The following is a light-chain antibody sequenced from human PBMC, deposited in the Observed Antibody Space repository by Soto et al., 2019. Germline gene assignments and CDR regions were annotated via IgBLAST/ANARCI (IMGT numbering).Light chain of an antibody. J-gene: IGKJ1*01. V-gene: IGKV2-28*01. Sequence: DIVMTQSPLSLPVTPGEPASISCRSSQSLLHSNGYNYLDWYLQKPGQSPQLLIYLGSNRASGVPDRFSGSGSGTDFTLKISRVEAEDVGVYYCMKGLQTPAWTFGQGTKVDIK. CDR3: MKGLQTPAWT. CDR2: LGS. CDR1: QSLLHSNGYNY.